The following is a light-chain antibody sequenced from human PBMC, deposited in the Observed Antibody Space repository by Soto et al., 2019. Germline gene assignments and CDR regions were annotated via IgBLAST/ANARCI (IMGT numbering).Light chain of an antibody. CDR3: QQYNTWPRT. CDR2: GAS. V-gene: IGKV3-15*01. J-gene: IGKJ1*01. CDR1: QSVSTN. Sequence: EIVMTQSPATLSLPPGERATLSCRASQSVSTNFAWYQQRTGQAPRLLFYGASIRATAVPDRFTASGSGTEFNLTISRLQSEDFAVYYCQQYNTWPRTCGQGTKVDIK.